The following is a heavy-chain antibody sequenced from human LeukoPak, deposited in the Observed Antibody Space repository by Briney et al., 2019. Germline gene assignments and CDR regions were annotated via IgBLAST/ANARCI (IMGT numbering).Heavy chain of an antibody. D-gene: IGHD2-15*01. CDR2: VSSSGNNT. V-gene: IGHV3-23*01. J-gene: IGHJ4*02. CDR1: GFTFSSYA. Sequence: GGSLRLSCAAAGFTFSSYAMSWVRQTPGKGLEWVSTVSSSGNNTYYTDSVKGRFTISRDSSKNTMYLQMNSLRAEDTAVYYCAKVPASRWFFDYWGQGTLVTVSS. CDR3: AKVPASRWFFDY.